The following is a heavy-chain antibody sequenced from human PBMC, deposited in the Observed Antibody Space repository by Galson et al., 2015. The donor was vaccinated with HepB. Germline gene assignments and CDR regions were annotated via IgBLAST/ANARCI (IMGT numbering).Heavy chain of an antibody. V-gene: IGHV3-48*04. CDR2: IRSSNPTM. J-gene: IGHJ4*02. CDR3: ARGGFYGVWSGPYYFDY. CDR1: GLTFSNYR. Sequence: SLRLSCAASGLTFSNYRMNWVRQAPGRGLEWISNIRSSNPTMYYADSVQGRFTISRDNAKNSLYLQMNSLRAEDTAIYYCARGGFYGVWSGPYYFDYWGPGILVTVSS. D-gene: IGHD3-3*01.